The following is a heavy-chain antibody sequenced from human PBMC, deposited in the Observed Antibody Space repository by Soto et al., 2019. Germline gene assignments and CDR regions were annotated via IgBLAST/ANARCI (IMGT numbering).Heavy chain of an antibody. Sequence: PSETLSLTCTVSGGSISSGGYYCSWIRQHPGKGLEWIGYIYYSGSTYYNPSLKSRVTISVDTSKNQFSLKLSSVTAADTAVYYCARTLWGYGDYSRSGYYYMDVWGKGTTVTAP. V-gene: IGHV4-31*03. J-gene: IGHJ6*03. CDR2: IYYSGST. D-gene: IGHD4-17*01. CDR3: ARTLWGYGDYSRSGYYYMDV. CDR1: GGSISSGGYY.